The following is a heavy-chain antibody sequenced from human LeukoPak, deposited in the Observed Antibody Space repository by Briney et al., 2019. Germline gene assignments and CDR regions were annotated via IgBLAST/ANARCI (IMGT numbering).Heavy chain of an antibody. CDR1: GFTFSSYE. Sequence: GGSLGLSCTASGFTFSSYEMNWVRQAPGKGLEWVSYISISGSIIYYADSVKGRFTISRDNAKNSLYLQMNSLRAEDTAVYYCASPTDLSDYWGQGTLVTVSS. CDR3: ASPTDLSDY. J-gene: IGHJ4*02. CDR2: ISISGSII. D-gene: IGHD1-14*01. V-gene: IGHV3-48*03.